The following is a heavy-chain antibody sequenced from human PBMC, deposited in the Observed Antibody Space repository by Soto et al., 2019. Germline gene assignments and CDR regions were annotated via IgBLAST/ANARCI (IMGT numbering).Heavy chain of an antibody. J-gene: IGHJ4*02. CDR3: VRDSAWAFDL. V-gene: IGHV3-48*02. CDR1: GFTFSTYN. CDR2: MSITDAI. Sequence: GGSLRLSCAASGFTFSTYNMNWVRQAPGKGLEWVLYMSITDAIFYADSVRGRFTISRDNAKNLLDLQMNSLREEDTAVYYCVRDSAWAFDLWGQGTLVTVSS. D-gene: IGHD1-26*01.